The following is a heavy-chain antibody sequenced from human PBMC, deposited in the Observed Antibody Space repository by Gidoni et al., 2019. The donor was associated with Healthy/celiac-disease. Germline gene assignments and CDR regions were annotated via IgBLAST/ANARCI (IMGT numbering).Heavy chain of an antibody. CDR1: GGSISSGSYY. CDR2: IYTSGST. D-gene: IGHD5-18*01. V-gene: IGHV4-61*02. CDR3: AREGVQLWVDY. J-gene: IGHJ4*02. Sequence: QVQLQESGPGLVKPSQTLSLTCTVSGGSISSGSYYWSWIRQPAGKGLEWIGRIYTSGSTNYNPSLKSRVTISVDTSKNQFSLKLSSVTAADTAVYYCAREGVQLWVDYWGQGTLVTVSS.